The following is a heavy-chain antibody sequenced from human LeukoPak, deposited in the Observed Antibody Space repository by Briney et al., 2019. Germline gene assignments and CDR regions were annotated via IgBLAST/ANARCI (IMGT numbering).Heavy chain of an antibody. V-gene: IGHV3-43*02. CDR3: ARESGKFDY. CDR1: GLPIGDFA. CDR2: ISGDGVST. J-gene: IGHJ4*02. Sequence: GGSLRLSCVASGLPIGDFAMHWVRQAPGQGLEWVSLISGDGVSTFFADSVKGRFSISRDNTLSLEMNSLRTEDTAMYYCARESGKFDYWGQGTLVAVSS.